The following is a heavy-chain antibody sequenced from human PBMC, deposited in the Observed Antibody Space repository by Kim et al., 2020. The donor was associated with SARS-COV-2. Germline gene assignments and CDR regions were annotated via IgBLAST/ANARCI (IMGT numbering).Heavy chain of an antibody. V-gene: IGHV5-51*01. J-gene: IGHJ6*02. CDR3: ARINGSGRGMDV. D-gene: IGHD3-10*01. Sequence: YSPSFQGQVTISADKSISTAYLQWSSLKASDTAMYYCARINGSGRGMDVWGQGTTVTVSS.